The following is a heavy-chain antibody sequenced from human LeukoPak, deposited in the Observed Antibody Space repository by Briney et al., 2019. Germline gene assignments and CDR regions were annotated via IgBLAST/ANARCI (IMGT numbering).Heavy chain of an antibody. Sequence: PGGSLRLSCAASGFTFTSYPMSWVRQAPGKGLEWVSLISGSGGTTYYADSVKGRFTISRDNSKNTLYLQMISLRAEDTAVYYCAKRGGSYIGYFDYWGQGTLVTVSS. CDR3: AKRGGSYIGYFDY. J-gene: IGHJ4*02. D-gene: IGHD3-10*01. CDR1: GFTFTSYP. V-gene: IGHV3-23*01. CDR2: ISGSGGTT.